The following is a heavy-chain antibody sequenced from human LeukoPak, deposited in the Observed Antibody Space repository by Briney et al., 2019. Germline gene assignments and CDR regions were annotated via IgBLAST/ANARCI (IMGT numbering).Heavy chain of an antibody. J-gene: IGHJ6*03. Sequence: SETLSLTCTVSGGSISSSSYYWGWVRQPPGKGREWIGSIYYSGSTYYNPSLKSRVTISVDTSKNQFSLKLSSVTAADTAVYYCARASGYYYYYMDVWGKGTTVTVSS. CDR1: GGSISSSSYY. CDR3: ARASGYYYYYMDV. V-gene: IGHV4-39*01. CDR2: IYYSGST.